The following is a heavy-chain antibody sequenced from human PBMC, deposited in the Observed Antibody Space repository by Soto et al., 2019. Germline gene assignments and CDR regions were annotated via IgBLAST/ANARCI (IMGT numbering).Heavy chain of an antibody. CDR1: GGSISSGGYY. Sequence: NPSETLALTCTVSGGSISSGGYYWSWIRQHPGKGLEWIGYIYYSGSTYYNPSLKSRVTISVDTSKNQFSLKLSSVTAADTAVYYCARDSYYDSSGLDYWGQGTLVTVSS. V-gene: IGHV4-31*03. CDR3: ARDSYYDSSGLDY. D-gene: IGHD3-22*01. J-gene: IGHJ4*02. CDR2: IYYSGST.